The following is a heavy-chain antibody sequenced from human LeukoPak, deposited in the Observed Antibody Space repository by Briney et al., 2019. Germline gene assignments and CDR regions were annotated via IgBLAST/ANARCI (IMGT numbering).Heavy chain of an antibody. D-gene: IGHD6-13*01. CDR2: ISPDGKYI. CDR3: ASQPGHSSSWYASGY. CDR1: GFTFSSTV. V-gene: IGHV3-23*01. J-gene: IGHJ4*02. Sequence: GGSLRLSCAASGFTFSSTVMTWVRQAPGKGLEWVSTISPDGKYIYYADSVKGRFTISRHNSKNTLYLQMNSLRAEDTAVYYCASQPGHSSSWYASGYWGQGTLVTVSS.